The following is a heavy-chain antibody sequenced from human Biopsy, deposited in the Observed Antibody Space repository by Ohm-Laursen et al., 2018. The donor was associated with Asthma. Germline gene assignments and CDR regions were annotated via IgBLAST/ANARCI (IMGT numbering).Heavy chain of an antibody. J-gene: IGHJ4*02. V-gene: IGHV1-24*01. CDR2: HDHVEGGT. CDR3: ASDFPKDYVRYNFQF. D-gene: IGHD4-17*01. CDR1: GYSLSDLS. Sequence: ASVKVSCKISGYSLSDLSMHWVRQDPGQGLEWMGGHDHVEGGTENARRFQGRVTMTEETSTDTAYMELSSLSSDDTAVYYCASDFPKDYVRYNFQFWGQGTLVTVSS.